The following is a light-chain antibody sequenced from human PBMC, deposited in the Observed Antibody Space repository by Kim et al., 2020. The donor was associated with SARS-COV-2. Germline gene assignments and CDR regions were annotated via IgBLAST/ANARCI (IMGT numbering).Light chain of an antibody. V-gene: IGKV3-20*01. CDR2: GAS. Sequence: EIVLTQSPGTLFLSPGERATLSCRASQSVSSSYLAWYQQKPGQAPRLLIYGASSWATGVPDKFSGSGSGTDFTLTISRLEPEDFAVYYCQQYGNSPPTFGQGTKVDIK. J-gene: IGKJ1*01. CDR1: QSVSSSY. CDR3: QQYGNSPPT.